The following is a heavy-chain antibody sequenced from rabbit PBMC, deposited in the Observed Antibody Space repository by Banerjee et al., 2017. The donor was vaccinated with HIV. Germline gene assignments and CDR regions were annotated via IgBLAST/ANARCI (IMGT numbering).Heavy chain of an antibody. CDR2: ITYGGNT. CDR3: ARGTSTYVYSSGEYDL. Sequence: QSLEESGGDLVKPGASLTLTCTASGFSFSTYTTGWVRQAPGKGLEYIGYITYGGNTYYASRAKGRFTISKTSSTTVTLQMTSLTAADTATYFCARGTSTYVYSSGEYDLWGQGTL. D-gene: IGHD4-1*01. CDR1: GFSFSTYT. V-gene: IGHV1S40*01. J-gene: IGHJ4*01.